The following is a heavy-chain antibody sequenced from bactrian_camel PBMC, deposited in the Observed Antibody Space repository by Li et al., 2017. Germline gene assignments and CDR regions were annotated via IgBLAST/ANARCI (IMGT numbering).Heavy chain of an antibody. CDR3: AILAPTGQADENNY. V-gene: IGHV3S40*01. J-gene: IGHJ4*01. CDR2: ISSLAITT. Sequence: VQLVESGGGLVQPGGSLRLSCAASGFTFSSCDMSWVRQAPGKGLEWVSAISSLAITTYYGDSVKGRFTVSRDNAKNTLYLQSNSLKTEDTAMYYCAILAPTGQADENNYWGQGTQVTVS. CDR1: GFTFSSCD. D-gene: IGHD3*01.